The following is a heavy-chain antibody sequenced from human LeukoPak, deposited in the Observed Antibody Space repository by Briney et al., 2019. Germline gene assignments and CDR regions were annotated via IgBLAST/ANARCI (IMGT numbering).Heavy chain of an antibody. CDR2: ISGSGDTT. CDR3: AKDTGYTTMVSYFDN. Sequence: GGSLRLSCAASGFTFRRYGMSWVRQAPGKGLEWVSAISGSGDTTSYADSVKGRFTISRVNSKNTLSLQMNGLRAEDVAVYYCAKDTGYTTMVSYFDNWGQGTLVTVSS. CDR1: GFTFRRYG. V-gene: IGHV3-23*01. D-gene: IGHD5-18*01. J-gene: IGHJ4*02.